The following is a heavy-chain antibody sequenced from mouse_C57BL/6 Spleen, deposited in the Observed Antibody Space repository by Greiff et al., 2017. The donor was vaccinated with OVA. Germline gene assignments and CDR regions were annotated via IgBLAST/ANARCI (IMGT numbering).Heavy chain of an antibody. Sequence: QVQLQQPGAELVRPGSSVKLSCKASGYTFTSYWMHWVQQRPIQGLEWIGNIDPSDSETHYNQKFKDKATLTVDKSSSTAYMQLSSLTSEDSAVYYCARGPHYYGSRGYFDVWGTGTTVTVSS. CDR2: IDPSDSET. V-gene: IGHV1-52*01. D-gene: IGHD1-1*01. J-gene: IGHJ1*03. CDR1: GYTFTSYW. CDR3: ARGPHYYGSRGYFDV.